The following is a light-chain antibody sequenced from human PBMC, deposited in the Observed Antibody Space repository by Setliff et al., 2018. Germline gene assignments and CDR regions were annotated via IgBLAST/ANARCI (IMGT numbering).Light chain of an antibody. CDR1: SSDVGGINH. CDR2: EVS. V-gene: IGLV2-11*01. Sequence: QSALTQPRSVSGSPGQSVTISCTGTSSDVGGINHVSWYQQHPGKAPRLMIFEVSKRPSGVPDRFSGSKSGNTASLTVSGLQAEDEADYYCSSYAGNYIYVFGTGTKVTVL. J-gene: IGLJ1*01. CDR3: SSYAGNYIYV.